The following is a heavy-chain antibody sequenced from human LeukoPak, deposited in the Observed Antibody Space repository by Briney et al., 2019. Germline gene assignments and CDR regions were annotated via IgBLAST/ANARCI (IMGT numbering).Heavy chain of an antibody. V-gene: IGHV4-39*07. J-gene: IGHJ5*02. D-gene: IGHD2-2*01. CDR2: IYYSGST. CDR1: GGSISSSSYY. Sequence: PSETLSLTCTVSGGSISSSSYYWGWIRQPPGKGLEWIGSIYYSGSTYYNPSLKSRVTISVDTSKNQFSLKLSSVTAADTAVYYCATHQLANNWFDPWGQGTLVTVSS. CDR3: ATHQLANNWFDP.